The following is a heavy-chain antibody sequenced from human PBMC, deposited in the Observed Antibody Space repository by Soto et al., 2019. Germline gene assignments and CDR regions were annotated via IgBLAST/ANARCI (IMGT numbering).Heavy chain of an antibody. D-gene: IGHD5-12*01. CDR2: ISRTSSAI. J-gene: IGHJ4*02. CDR1: GFTFSSYG. Sequence: GSLRLSCAASGFTFSSYGMHWVRQAPGKGLDWVAYISRTSSAIYYADSVKGRFTISRDNANNSLFLQMNSLRDEDTAVYYCARDGGYSGYDIDYWGLGTLVTVSS. V-gene: IGHV3-48*02. CDR3: ARDGGYSGYDIDY.